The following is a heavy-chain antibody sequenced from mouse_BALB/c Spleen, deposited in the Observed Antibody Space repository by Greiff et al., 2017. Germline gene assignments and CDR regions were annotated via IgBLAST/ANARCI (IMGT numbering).Heavy chain of an antibody. Sequence: QVQLQQSGPELVKPGASVKMSCKASGYTFTDYVISWVKQRTGQGLEWIGEIYPGSGSTYYNQKFKGKATLTADKSSSTAYMELRSLTSEDSAVYYCTRAYWGQGTLVTVSA. CDR3: TRAY. J-gene: IGHJ3*01. CDR1: GYTFTDYV. V-gene: IGHV1-81*01. CDR2: IYPGSGST.